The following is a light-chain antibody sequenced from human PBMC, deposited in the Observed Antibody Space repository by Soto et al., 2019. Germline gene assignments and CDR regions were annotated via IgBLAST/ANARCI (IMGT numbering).Light chain of an antibody. CDR1: SSNIGAGYD. V-gene: IGLV1-40*01. J-gene: IGLJ2*01. Sequence: QSVLTQPPSVSGAPGQRVTISCTGSSSNIGAGYDVQWYQQLPGTAPKLLIYGNSNRPSGVPDRFSGSKSGTSATLAITGLQAEDEAYYNCQSYDSSLSGYVVFGGGTKLTVL. CDR2: GNS. CDR3: QSYDSSLSGYVV.